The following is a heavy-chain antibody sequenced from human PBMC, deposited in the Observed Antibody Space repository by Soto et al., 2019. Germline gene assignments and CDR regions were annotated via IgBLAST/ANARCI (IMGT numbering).Heavy chain of an antibody. D-gene: IGHD4-17*01. J-gene: IGHJ6*02. CDR1: GFTVSSNY. Sequence: GGSLRLSCAASGFTVSSNYMSWVRQAPGMGLEWVSVIYSGGSTYYADSVKGRFTISRDNSKNTLYLQMNSLRAEDTAVYYCAKVSKGYGDYVFYYYGMDVWGQGTTVTAP. CDR2: IYSGGST. V-gene: IGHV3-66*01. CDR3: AKVSKGYGDYVFYYYGMDV.